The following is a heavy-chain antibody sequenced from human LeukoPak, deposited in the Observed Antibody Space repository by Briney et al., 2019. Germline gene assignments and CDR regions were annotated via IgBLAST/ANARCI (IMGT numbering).Heavy chain of an antibody. Sequence: GASVKVSCKASGGTFSSYAISWVRQAPGQGLEWMGRIIPILGIANYAQKFQGRVTITADESTSTAYMELSSLRFEDTAVYYCASCPPYYYYMDVWGKGTTVTVSS. V-gene: IGHV1-69*04. CDR1: GGTFSSYA. J-gene: IGHJ6*03. CDR3: ASCPPYYYYMDV. CDR2: IIPILGIA.